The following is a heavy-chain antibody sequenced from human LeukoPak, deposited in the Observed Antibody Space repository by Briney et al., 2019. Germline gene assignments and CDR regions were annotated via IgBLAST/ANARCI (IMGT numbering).Heavy chain of an antibody. J-gene: IGHJ4*02. V-gene: IGHV3-30*18. Sequence: GGSLRLSCAVSGFTFSSYGMHWVRQAPGQGLGWVAVISYDRSNKYYADSVKGRFTISRDTSKHTLYLQTNSLGAEDTAVYYYAKSGPHFDYWGQGTLVTVSS. CDR3: AKSGPHFDY. CDR2: ISYDRSNK. CDR1: GFTFSSYG.